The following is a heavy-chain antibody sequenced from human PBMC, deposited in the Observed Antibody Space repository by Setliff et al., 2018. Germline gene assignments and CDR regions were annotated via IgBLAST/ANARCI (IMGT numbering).Heavy chain of an antibody. D-gene: IGHD3-22*01. CDR2: INNYNFNT. CDR3: ARINFYVSSGYYYASDY. Sequence: ASVKVSCKASGYTFSDYGINWVRQAPGQGLEWMGWINNYNFNTNYPQKFLGRVTMTTDTSTSTAYMELRSLRSDDTAVYYCARINFYVSSGYYYASDYWGQGTLVTVSS. CDR1: GYTFSDYG. V-gene: IGHV1-18*01. J-gene: IGHJ4*02.